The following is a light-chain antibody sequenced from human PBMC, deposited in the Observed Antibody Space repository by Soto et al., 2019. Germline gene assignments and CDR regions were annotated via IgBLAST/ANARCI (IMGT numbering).Light chain of an antibody. J-gene: IGKJ5*01. CDR2: DAS. CDR3: QRRKNCTPSIT. V-gene: IGKV3-11*01. Sequence: EIVLTQSPATLSLSPGERATLSCRASQSVGGHLAWYQQKPGQAPRLLIYDASDRATAIPARFSGSGSETDFAFTISSRGPEDYAVYYYQRRKNCTPSITFGQGTRLEIK. CDR1: QSVGGH.